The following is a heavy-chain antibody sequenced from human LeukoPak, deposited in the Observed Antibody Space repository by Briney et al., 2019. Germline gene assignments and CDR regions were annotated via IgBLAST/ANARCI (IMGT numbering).Heavy chain of an antibody. CDR3: ARDRHKYNYDSGGYPPY. CDR2: ISSSSSTI. V-gene: IGHV3-48*01. CDR1: GFTFSSYS. Sequence: GGSLRLSCAASGFTFSSYSMLWVRQAPGKGLEWVSYISSSSSTIYYADSVKGRFTISRDSAKNSLYLQMNTLRAEDTAVYYCARDRHKYNYDSGGYPPYWGQGTLVTVSS. D-gene: IGHD3-22*01. J-gene: IGHJ4*02.